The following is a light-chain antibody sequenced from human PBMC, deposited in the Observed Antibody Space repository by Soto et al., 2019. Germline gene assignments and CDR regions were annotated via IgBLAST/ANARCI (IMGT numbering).Light chain of an antibody. CDR2: AAS. CDR3: QQSYSAPLT. V-gene: IGKV1-39*01. CDR1: QSISNY. Sequence: DIQMTQSPPSLSASVGDRVTITCRASQSISNYLNWYQQMPGKAPKVLIYAASSLQSGVPSRFSGSGSGTEFTLTISSLQPEDFATYHCQQSYSAPLTFGGGTKVEIK. J-gene: IGKJ4*02.